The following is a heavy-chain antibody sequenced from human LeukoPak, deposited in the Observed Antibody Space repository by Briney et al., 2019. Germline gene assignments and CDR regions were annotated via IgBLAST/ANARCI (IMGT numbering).Heavy chain of an antibody. CDR3: ARDPFLY. V-gene: IGHV3-30*04. CDR2: ISYDGSSK. Sequence: GGSLRLSCAASGFTFSSYAMHWVRQAPGKGLEWVAVISYDGSSKYYADSVKGRFTISRDNSKNTLYLQMNSLRAEDTAVYYCARDPFLYWGQGTLVTVSS. CDR1: GFTFSSYA. J-gene: IGHJ4*02. D-gene: IGHD2/OR15-2a*01.